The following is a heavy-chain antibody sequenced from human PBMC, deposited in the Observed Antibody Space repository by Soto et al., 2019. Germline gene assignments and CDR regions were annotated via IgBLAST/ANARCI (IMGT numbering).Heavy chain of an antibody. CDR3: ARLNYEHSGYPIDS. CDR1: SGSISRYY. Sequence: QVQLQESGPGLVKPSETLSLTCTVSSGSISRYYWSWIRQPPGKGLEWIGYIYYRGTTNYNPSLKSRGTRSVDTSKNQFSLKLSSVTAADTAVYYCARLNYEHSGYPIDSWGQGTLVTVSS. J-gene: IGHJ4*02. V-gene: IGHV4-59*08. D-gene: IGHD3-22*01. CDR2: IYYRGTT.